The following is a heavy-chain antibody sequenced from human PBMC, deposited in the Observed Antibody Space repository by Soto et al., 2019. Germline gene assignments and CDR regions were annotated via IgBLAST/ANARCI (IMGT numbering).Heavy chain of an antibody. Sequence: GGSLRLSCAASGFTLDDYAMHWVRQVPGKGLEWVSGINWNSGSIGYADSVKGRFAISRDNAKNSLHLQMNSLRAEDTAFYYCVKDESINWYSGHFRHWGQGTLVTVSS. V-gene: IGHV3-9*01. J-gene: IGHJ1*01. D-gene: IGHD6-13*01. CDR1: GFTLDDYA. CDR2: INWNSGSI. CDR3: VKDESINWYSGHFRH.